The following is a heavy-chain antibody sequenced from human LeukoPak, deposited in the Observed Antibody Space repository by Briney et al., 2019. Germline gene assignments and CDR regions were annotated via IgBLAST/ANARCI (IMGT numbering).Heavy chain of an antibody. CDR1: GGTFSSYA. D-gene: IGHD3-22*01. V-gene: IGHV1-69*04. CDR2: IIPILGIA. Sequence: GSSVKVSCKASGGTFSSYAISWVRQAPGQGLEWMGRIIPILGIANYAQKFQGRVTITADKSTSTAYMELSSLRSEDTAVYYCARGKYYYDSSGYYRPKPFDYWGQRTLVTVSS. J-gene: IGHJ4*02. CDR3: ARGKYYYDSSGYYRPKPFDY.